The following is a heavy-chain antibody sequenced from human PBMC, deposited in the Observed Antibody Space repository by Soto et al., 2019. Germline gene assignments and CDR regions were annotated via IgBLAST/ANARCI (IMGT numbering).Heavy chain of an antibody. Sequence: ASETLSLTCTVSGGSISSYYWGWIRQPPGKGLEWIGYVYYSGSTNYNPSLKSRLTISVDTSKSHFSLELRSVTAADPAVYYCARARGHPYRSCSGDQCYSQYFDYWGQGTLVTVSP. CDR3: ARARGHPYRSCSGDQCYSQYFDY. V-gene: IGHV4-59*01. D-gene: IGHD2-15*01. J-gene: IGHJ4*02. CDR1: GGSISSYY. CDR2: VYYSGST.